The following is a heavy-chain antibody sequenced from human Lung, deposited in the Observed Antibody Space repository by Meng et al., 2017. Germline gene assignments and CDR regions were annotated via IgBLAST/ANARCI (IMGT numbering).Heavy chain of an antibody. CDR3: ARGPTTMAHDFDY. CDR2: INHSGST. J-gene: IGHJ4*02. D-gene: IGHD4-11*01. CDR1: GGSFSDYY. Sequence: QVPLQEWGGGLLKSSETLSLTCVVSGGSFSDYYWSWIRQPPGKGLEWIGEINHSGSTNYNPSLESRATISVDTSQNNLSLKLSSVTAADSAVYYCARGPTTMAHDFDYWGQGTLVTVSS. V-gene: IGHV4-34*01.